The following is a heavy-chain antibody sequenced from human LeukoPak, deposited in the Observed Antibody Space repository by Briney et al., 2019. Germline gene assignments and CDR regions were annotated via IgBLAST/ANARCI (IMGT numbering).Heavy chain of an antibody. J-gene: IGHJ5*02. CDR3: ASSSIAAAGTVGFDP. Sequence: GGSLRLSCAASGFTFSSYWMHWVRHAPGKGLVWVSRINSDGSSTSYADSVKGRFTISRDNAKNTLYLQMNSLRAEDTAVYYCASSSIAAAGTVGFDPWGQGTLVTVSS. CDR2: INSDGSST. V-gene: IGHV3-74*01. CDR1: GFTFSSYW. D-gene: IGHD6-13*01.